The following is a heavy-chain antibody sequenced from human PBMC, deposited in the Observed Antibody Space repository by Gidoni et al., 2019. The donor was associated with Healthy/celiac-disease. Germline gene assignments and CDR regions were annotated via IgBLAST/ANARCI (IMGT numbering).Heavy chain of an antibody. CDR2: ISYYGCNK. CDR1: GFTFSSYG. D-gene: IGHD3-10*02. CDR3: AKVPRITIFLRDAFDI. Sequence: QVQLVESGGGVVQPGRSLRLSCAAPGFTFSSYGMHGVRQAPGKGLEWVAVISYYGCNKYYADSVKGRFTISRDNSKNTLYLQMNSLRAEDTAVYYCAKVPRITIFLRDAFDIWGQGTMVTVSS. J-gene: IGHJ3*02. V-gene: IGHV3-30*18.